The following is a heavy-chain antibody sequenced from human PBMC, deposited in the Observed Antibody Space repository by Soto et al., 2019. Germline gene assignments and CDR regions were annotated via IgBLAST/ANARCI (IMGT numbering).Heavy chain of an antibody. CDR3: ARVVVVVPAAIEVIWFDP. J-gene: IGHJ5*02. V-gene: IGHV4-59*01. CDR1: GGSISSYY. CDR2: IYYSGST. Sequence: SETLSLTCTVSGGSISSYYWSWIRQPPGKGLEWIGYIYYSGSTNYNPSLTSRVTISVDTSKNQFSLKLSSVTAADTAVYYCARVVVVVPAAIEVIWFDPWGRGTLVTVSS. D-gene: IGHD2-2*02.